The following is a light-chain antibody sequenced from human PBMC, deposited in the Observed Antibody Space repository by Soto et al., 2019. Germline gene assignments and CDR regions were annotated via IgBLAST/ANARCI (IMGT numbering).Light chain of an antibody. Sequence: DIQMTQSPSSLSASVGDRVTITCQASQDISNYLNWYQQKPGKAPKLLIYDAINLETGVPSRFSGSGSETDFTVTISSLQPEDIATYYCQRYDNVPLTFGGGTRVEIK. CDR1: QDISNY. J-gene: IGKJ4*01. V-gene: IGKV1-33*01. CDR2: DAI. CDR3: QRYDNVPLT.